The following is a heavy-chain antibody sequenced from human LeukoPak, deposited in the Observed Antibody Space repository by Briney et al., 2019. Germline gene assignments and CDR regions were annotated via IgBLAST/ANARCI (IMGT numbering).Heavy chain of an antibody. Sequence: SETLSLTCTVSGGSINSFHWSWIRQPPGKGLERVGYIYYRGTTYYNPSLKSRVTISVDTSKNQFSLKLSPVTAADTAVYSCARIMGAATGGSLDYWGQGMLVTVSS. V-gene: IGHV4-59*01. CDR1: GGSINSFH. CDR3: ARIMGAATGGSLDY. CDR2: IYYRGTT. J-gene: IGHJ4*02. D-gene: IGHD2-15*01.